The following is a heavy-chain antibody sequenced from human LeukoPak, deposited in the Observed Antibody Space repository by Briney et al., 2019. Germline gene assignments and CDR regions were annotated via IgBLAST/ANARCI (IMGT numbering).Heavy chain of an antibody. Sequence: ASVKVSCKASGYTFTSYAMNWVRQAPGQGLEWMGWINTNTGNPTYAQGFTGRFVFSLDTSVSTAYLQISSLKAEDTAVYYCARGLVLRYFDWLLDAFDIWGQGTMVTVSS. V-gene: IGHV7-4-1*02. J-gene: IGHJ3*02. D-gene: IGHD3-9*01. CDR2: INTNTGNP. CDR1: GYTFTSYA. CDR3: ARGLVLRYFDWLLDAFDI.